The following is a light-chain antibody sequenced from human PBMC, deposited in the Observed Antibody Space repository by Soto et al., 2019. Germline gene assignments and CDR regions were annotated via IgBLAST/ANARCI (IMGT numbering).Light chain of an antibody. CDR1: RIVISNY. CDR3: QKYDTSPYS. Sequence: ESVLAQSPGTLSLSPGEGATLSCRSSRIVISNYVAWYQKKPGQAPRLLIYGASNRATGVPDRFSGSGAGTDFTITIRGLESEDFAVYFCQKYDTSPYSFGRGTKLEIK. J-gene: IGKJ2*03. CDR2: GAS. V-gene: IGKV3-20*01.